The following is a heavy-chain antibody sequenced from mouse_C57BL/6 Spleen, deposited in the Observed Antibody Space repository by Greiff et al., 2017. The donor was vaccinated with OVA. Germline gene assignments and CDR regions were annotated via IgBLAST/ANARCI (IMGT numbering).Heavy chain of an antibody. CDR1: GYTFTSYW. V-gene: IGHV1-64*01. D-gene: IGHD1-1*01. Sequence: QVQLKQPGAELVKPGASVKLSCKASGYTFTSYWMHWVKQRPGQGLEWIGMIHPNSGSTNYNEKFKSKATLTVDKSSSTAYMQLSSLTSEDSAVYYCASHYGSSYDWYFDVWGTGTTVTVSS. J-gene: IGHJ1*03. CDR2: IHPNSGST. CDR3: ASHYGSSYDWYFDV.